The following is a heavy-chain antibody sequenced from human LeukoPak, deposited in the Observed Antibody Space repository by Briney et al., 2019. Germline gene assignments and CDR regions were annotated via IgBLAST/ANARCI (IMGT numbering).Heavy chain of an antibody. J-gene: IGHJ3*02. D-gene: IGHD4-23*01. CDR2: IYRGDSDI. CDR1: GYTFITYW. Sequence: GESLKISCKGSGYTFITYWIGWVRQMPGKGLEWMGIIYRGDSDIRYSPSFQGQVTISADKSINTAYLQWSSLKASDTAMYYCARPDDYGGKPAAFDIWGQGTMVTVSS. V-gene: IGHV5-51*01. CDR3: ARPDDYGGKPAAFDI.